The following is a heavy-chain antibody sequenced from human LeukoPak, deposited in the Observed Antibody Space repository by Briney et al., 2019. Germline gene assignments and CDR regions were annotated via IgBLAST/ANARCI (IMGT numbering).Heavy chain of an antibody. CDR1: GFTFSSYS. CDR2: ISSSSTTI. CDR3: ARVLHKRNYDSSVYYGY. D-gene: IGHD3-22*01. J-gene: IGHJ4*02. V-gene: IGHV3-48*01. Sequence: GGSLRLSCAASGFTFSSYSMNWVRQAPGKGLEWVSYISSSSTTIYYADSVKGRFTISRDNAKNSLYLQMNSLRAEDTAVYYCARVLHKRNYDSSVYYGYWGQGTLVTVST.